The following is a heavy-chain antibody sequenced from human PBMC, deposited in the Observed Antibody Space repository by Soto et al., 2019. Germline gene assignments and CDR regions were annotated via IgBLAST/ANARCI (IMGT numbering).Heavy chain of an antibody. Sequence: SETLSLTCTVSGYSISSNSFYWGWIRQPPGKGLEWIGSIYYSGSTYYNPSLKSRVTISVDTSENQFSLKLSSVTAADTAVYYCARSLKWEFLTWGQGTLVTVSS. CDR1: GYSISSNSFY. CDR3: ARSLKWEFLT. D-gene: IGHD1-26*01. J-gene: IGHJ5*02. V-gene: IGHV4-39*01. CDR2: IYYSGST.